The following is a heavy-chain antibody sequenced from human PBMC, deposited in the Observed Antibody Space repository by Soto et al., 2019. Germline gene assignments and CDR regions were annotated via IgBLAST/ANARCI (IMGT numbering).Heavy chain of an antibody. V-gene: IGHV4-59*08. D-gene: IGHD5-12*01. CDR1: GGSISSYY. Sequence: SETLSLTCTVSGGSISSYYWSWIRQPPGKGLEWIGYIYYSGSTNYNPSLKSRVTISVDTSKNQFSLKLSSVTAADTAVYYCAALYSGQQWWFDPWGQGTLVTVSS. CDR2: IYYSGST. CDR3: AALYSGQQWWFDP. J-gene: IGHJ5*02.